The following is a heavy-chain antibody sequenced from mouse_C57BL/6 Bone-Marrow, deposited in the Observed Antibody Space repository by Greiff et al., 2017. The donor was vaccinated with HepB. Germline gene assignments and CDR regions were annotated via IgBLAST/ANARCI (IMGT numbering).Heavy chain of an antibody. V-gene: IGHV1-69*01. Sequence: VQLQQPGAELVMPGASVKLSCKASGYTFTSYWMHWVKQRPGQGLEWIGEIDPSDSYTNYNQKFKGKSTLTVDKSSSTAYMQLSSLTSEDSAVYYCGLHYGSSYWYFDVWGTGTMVTVSS. CDR1: GYTFTSYW. J-gene: IGHJ1*03. CDR2: IDPSDSYT. CDR3: GLHYGSSYWYFDV. D-gene: IGHD1-1*01.